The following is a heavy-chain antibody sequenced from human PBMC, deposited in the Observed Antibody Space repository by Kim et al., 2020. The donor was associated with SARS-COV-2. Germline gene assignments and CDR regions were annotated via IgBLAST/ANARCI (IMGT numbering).Heavy chain of an antibody. Sequence: ASVKVSCKASGYTFTSYAMHWVRQAPGQRLEWMGWINAGNGNTKYSQKFQGRVTITRDTSASTAYMELSSLRSEDTAVYYCALLPGSSGWSNFDYWGQGTLVTVSS. CDR3: ALLPGSSGWSNFDY. V-gene: IGHV1-3*01. J-gene: IGHJ4*02. CDR2: INAGNGNT. D-gene: IGHD6-19*01. CDR1: GYTFTSYA.